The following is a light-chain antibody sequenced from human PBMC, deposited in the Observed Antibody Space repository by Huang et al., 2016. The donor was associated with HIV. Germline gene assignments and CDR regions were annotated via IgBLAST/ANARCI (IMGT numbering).Light chain of an antibody. CDR1: KSVSTN. J-gene: IGKJ4*01. CDR2: GSS. V-gene: IGKV3-15*01. CDR3: QQYNNWLLS. Sequence: IVMTQSPATLSLSPGERATLSCRANKSVSTNLAWYQQRFGQSPRRLIYGSSTRASGIPARVSGSGSGTDFTLTISSLQSEDVAVYFCQQYNNWLLSFGGGTKVDI.